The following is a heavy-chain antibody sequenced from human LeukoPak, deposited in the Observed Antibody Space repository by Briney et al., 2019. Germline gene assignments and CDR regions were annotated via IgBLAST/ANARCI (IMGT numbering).Heavy chain of an antibody. CDR3: ARELPRRYFDY. Sequence: SETLSLTCTVSGGSISSYYWSWIRQPPGKGLEWIGYIYYSGSTNYNPSLKSRVTISVDTSKNQFSLKPSSVTAADTAVYYCARELPRRYFDYWGQGTLVTVSS. J-gene: IGHJ4*02. CDR2: IYYSGST. CDR1: GGSISSYY. V-gene: IGHV4-59*01.